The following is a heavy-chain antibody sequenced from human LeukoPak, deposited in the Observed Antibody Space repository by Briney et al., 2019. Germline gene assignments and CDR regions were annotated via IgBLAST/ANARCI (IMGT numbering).Heavy chain of an antibody. CDR1: GFTVSSNY. J-gene: IGHJ4*02. CDR2: IYSGGDT. V-gene: IGHV3-53*01. D-gene: IGHD5-12*01. Sequence: GGSLRLSCATSGFTVSSNYMSWVRQAPGKGLEWVSVIYSGGDTYYADSVKGRFTISRDNYKNTLYLQMNNLGAEDTAVYYCARDSGGYDYWGQGTLVTVSS. CDR3: ARDSGGYDY.